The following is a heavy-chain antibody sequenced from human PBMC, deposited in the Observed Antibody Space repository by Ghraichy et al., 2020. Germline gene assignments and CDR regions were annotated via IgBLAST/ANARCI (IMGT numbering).Heavy chain of an antibody. J-gene: IGHJ4*02. V-gene: IGHV3-48*03. CDR1: GFTFSSYE. CDR2: ISSSGSTI. D-gene: IGHD3-3*01. CDR3: ARDRRGVIKGWGIFDY. Sequence: GGSLRLSCAASGFTFSSYEMNWVRQAPGKGLEWVSYISSSGSTIYYADSVKGRFTISGDNAKNSLYLQMNSLRAEDTAVYYCARDRRGVIKGWGIFDYWGQGTLVTVSS.